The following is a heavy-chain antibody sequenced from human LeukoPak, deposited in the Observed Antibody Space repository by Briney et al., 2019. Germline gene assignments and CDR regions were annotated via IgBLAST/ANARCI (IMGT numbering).Heavy chain of an antibody. D-gene: IGHD4/OR15-4a*01. V-gene: IGHV4-59*12. Sequence: SETLSLTCTVSGGSISSDYWSWIRQPPGKGLEWIGYIYYRGSTNYNPSLKSRVTISVDTSKNQFSLKLSSVTAADTAVYYCARGANIADAFDIWGQGTMVTVSS. CDR1: GGSISSDY. CDR2: IYYRGST. CDR3: ARGANIADAFDI. J-gene: IGHJ3*02.